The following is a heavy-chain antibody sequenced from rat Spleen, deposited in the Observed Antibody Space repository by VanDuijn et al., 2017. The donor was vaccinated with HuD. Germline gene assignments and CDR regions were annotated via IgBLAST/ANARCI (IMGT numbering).Heavy chain of an antibody. V-gene: IGHV5-29*01. CDR2: IRYDGCST. D-gene: IGHD1-11*01. J-gene: IGHJ3*01. Sequence: EVQLVESDGDIVQPGRSLKLSCAASGFTFSNYGMAWVRQAPTKGLEWVATIRYDGCSTYYPDPVKGRFTISKDNAKSTLYLQTDSLRSEDTATYYCAISWSRNYGFAYWGQGTLVTVSS. CDR3: AISWSRNYGFAY. CDR1: GFTFSNYG.